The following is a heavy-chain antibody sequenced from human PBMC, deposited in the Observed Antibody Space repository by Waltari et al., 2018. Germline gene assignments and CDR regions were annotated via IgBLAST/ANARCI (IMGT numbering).Heavy chain of an antibody. V-gene: IGHV4-59*12. Sequence: QVQLQESGPGLVKPSETLSLTCTVSGGSISSYYWSWIRQPPGKGLEWIGYIYYSGSTTHHPSPTSPVTISVNTSTNPVSLKLSSVTAADTAVYYCARDPYSRSRGGGNDAFDIWGQGTMVTVSS. CDR1: GGSISSYY. D-gene: IGHD6-6*01. J-gene: IGHJ3*02. CDR2: IYYSGST. CDR3: ARDPYSRSRGGGNDAFDI.